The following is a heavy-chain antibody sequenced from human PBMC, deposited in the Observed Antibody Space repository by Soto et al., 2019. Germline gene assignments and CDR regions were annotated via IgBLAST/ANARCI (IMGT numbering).Heavy chain of an antibody. CDR1: GFTVSSNY. CDR2: IYSGGST. V-gene: IGHV3-53*01. J-gene: IGHJ6*04. D-gene: IGHD3-22*01. Sequence: PGGSLRLSCAASGFTVSSNYMSWVPQSPGKGLEWVSVIYSGGSTYYADSVKGRFTISRDNSKSTLYLQVNSLRAEDTALYYCAREDYYDSSGYWGAMDVSGDGTTVTVCS. CDR3: AREDYYDSSGYWGAMDV.